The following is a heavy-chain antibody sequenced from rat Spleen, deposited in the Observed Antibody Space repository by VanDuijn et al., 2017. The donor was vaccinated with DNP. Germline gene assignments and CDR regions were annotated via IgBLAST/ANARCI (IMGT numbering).Heavy chain of an antibody. CDR1: GFTFSRYW. CDR2: ITSGGSS. V-gene: IGHV5-58*01. D-gene: IGHD1-11*01. J-gene: IGHJ4*01. Sequence: EVQLVGTGGGLVQPGRSLKLSCVASGFTFSRYWMYWIRQAPGKGLEWVASITSGGSSYYPDSVKGRFTISRDNAKSTLYLQMDSLRSEDTATYYCTTFEGTNAWGQGTSVTVSS. CDR3: TTFEGTNA.